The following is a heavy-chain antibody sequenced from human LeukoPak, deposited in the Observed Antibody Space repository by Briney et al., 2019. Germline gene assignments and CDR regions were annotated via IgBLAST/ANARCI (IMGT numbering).Heavy chain of an antibody. Sequence: GGSLRLSCPASGFTFSSYSMNWVRQAPGKGLEWVSSISSSSSYIYYADSVKGRFTISRDNAKNSLYLQMNSLRAEDTAVYYCASSSGSSDTFDIWGQGTMVTVSS. V-gene: IGHV3-21*01. J-gene: IGHJ3*02. CDR3: ASSSGSSDTFDI. CDR2: ISSSSSYI. D-gene: IGHD1-26*01. CDR1: GFTFSSYS.